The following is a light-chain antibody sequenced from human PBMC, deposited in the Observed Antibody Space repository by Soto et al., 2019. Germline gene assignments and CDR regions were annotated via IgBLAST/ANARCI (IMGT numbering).Light chain of an antibody. CDR1: SSNIGAGYD. J-gene: IGLJ3*02. V-gene: IGLV1-40*01. Sequence: QSVLTQPPSVSGAPGQRVTISCTGSSSNIGAGYDVHWYQQLPGTAPKLLIYGNSNRPSGVPDRFSGSKSGTSASLAITGLQAEDEADYDCQSYDSSRSGPGVFGGGTKLTVL. CDR2: GNS. CDR3: QSYDSSRSGPGV.